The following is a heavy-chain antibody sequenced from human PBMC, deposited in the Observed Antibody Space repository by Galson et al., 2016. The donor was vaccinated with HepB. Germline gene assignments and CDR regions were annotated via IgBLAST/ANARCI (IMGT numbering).Heavy chain of an antibody. CDR1: GASISGSEYY. J-gene: IGHJ6*03. CDR3: ATGIVVARKYYYYYMDV. CDR2: IYYTENT. D-gene: IGHD6-19*01. V-gene: IGHV4-39*01. Sequence: SETLSLTCTVSGASISGSEYYWGWIRQPPGRGLEWIGSIYYTENTYYNPSLKSRVTISVDTSKNQFSLRLNSVTAADTGVYYCATGIVVARKYYYYYMDVWGKGTTVTVSS.